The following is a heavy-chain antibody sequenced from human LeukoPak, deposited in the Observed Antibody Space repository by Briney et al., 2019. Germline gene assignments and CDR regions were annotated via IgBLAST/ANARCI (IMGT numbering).Heavy chain of an antibody. CDR2: IYYSGNT. V-gene: IGHV4-39*07. CDR3: ARDRMGGWYVRHFDY. CDR1: GGSIRSNYY. Sequence: SETLSLTCTVSGGSIRSNYYWGWIRQPPGKGLEWIGSIYYSGNTYYNPSLKSRVTISVDTSKNQFSLKLSSVTAADTAVYYCARDRMGGWYVRHFDYWGQGTLVTVSS. D-gene: IGHD6-19*01. J-gene: IGHJ4*02.